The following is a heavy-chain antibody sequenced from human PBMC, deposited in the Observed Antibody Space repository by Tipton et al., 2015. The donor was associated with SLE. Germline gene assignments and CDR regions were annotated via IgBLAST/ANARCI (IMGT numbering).Heavy chain of an antibody. CDR1: GFNFTSYR. CDR2: INTFSDHI. D-gene: IGHD6-19*01. CDR3: AKDESAGYSGGWTGNYFDY. V-gene: IGHV3-21*04. J-gene: IGHJ4*02. Sequence: SLRLSCAASGFNFTSYRMNWVRQAPGRGLEWVSFINTFSDHIYYAASVKGRFTISRDNAKNSLYLQVTSLRAEDTAVYYCAKDESAGYSGGWTGNYFDYWGQGTLVTVSS.